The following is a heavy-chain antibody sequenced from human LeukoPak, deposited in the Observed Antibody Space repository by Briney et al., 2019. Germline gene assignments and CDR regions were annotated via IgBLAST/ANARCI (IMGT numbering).Heavy chain of an antibody. CDR2: INPSDGSI. D-gene: IGHD1-26*01. CDR3: ARDREVGTTRKYFDY. J-gene: IGHJ4*02. V-gene: IGHV1-46*01. CDR1: GYIFTSYY. Sequence: ASVKVSCKASGYIFTSYYMNRVRQAPGQGLEWMGIINPSDGSISYAQKFQGRVTMTRDTSTSSVYMELSSLTSEDTAVYYCARDREVGTTRKYFDYWGQGTLVTVSS.